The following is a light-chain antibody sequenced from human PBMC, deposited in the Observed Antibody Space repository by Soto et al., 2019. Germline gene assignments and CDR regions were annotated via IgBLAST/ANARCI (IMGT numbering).Light chain of an antibody. CDR2: AAF. V-gene: IGKV1-6*01. Sequence: ALQVTQYASSLSASVGDRVTITCRPSQDIRNDLAWYQQRPGQAPHLMIFAAFNLQSGVPSRFSGGGSGTPFTLTISGLHPDDFANYYCLQYYNFSWRSGQGTKVDIK. CDR1: QDIRND. CDR3: LQYYNFSWR. J-gene: IGKJ1*01.